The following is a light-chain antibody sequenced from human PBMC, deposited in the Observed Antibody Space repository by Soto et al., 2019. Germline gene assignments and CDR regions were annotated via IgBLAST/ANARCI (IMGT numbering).Light chain of an antibody. J-gene: IGKJ1*01. CDR3: QQYNSYSPEST. Sequence: DIQMTQYNSTLSASVGDRVTITCRASQSISSWLAWYQQKPGKAPKLLIYDASSLESGVPSRFSGSGSGTEFTLTISSLQPDDFATYYCQQYNSYSPESTFGQGTKVDIK. CDR1: QSISSW. V-gene: IGKV1-5*01. CDR2: DAS.